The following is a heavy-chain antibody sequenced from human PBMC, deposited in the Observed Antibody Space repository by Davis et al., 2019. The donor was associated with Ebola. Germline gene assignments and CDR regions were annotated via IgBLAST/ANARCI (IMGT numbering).Heavy chain of an antibody. V-gene: IGHV3-7*03. D-gene: IGHD5-12*01. Sequence: PGGSLRLSCAASGFTFSSYSMSWVRQAPGKGLEWVANINLDGSEKYYVDSVKGRFTLSRDNAKNSVYLQMNSLRVEDTAVYYCARDGVATINLWGQGTLVTVSS. CDR2: INLDGSEK. CDR3: ARDGVATINL. J-gene: IGHJ4*02. CDR1: GFTFSSYS.